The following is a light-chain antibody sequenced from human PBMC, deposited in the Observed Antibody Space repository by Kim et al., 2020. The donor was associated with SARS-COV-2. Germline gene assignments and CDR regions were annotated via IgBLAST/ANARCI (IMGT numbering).Light chain of an antibody. V-gene: IGKV1-16*02. CDR3: QHYKSYPLT. CDR2: AAS. CDR1: QDISHY. J-gene: IGKJ4*01. Sequence: ASIGDRVTITWRASQDISHYLSWFQQKPGTAPKSLIYAASSLEGGVPSKFSGSGSGTDFTLTISNLQPEDFATYYCQHYKSYPLTFGGGTKVDIK.